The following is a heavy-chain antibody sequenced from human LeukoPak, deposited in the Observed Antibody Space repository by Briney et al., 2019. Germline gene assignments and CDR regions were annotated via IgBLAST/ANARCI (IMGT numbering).Heavy chain of an antibody. CDR2: IKQDGSEK. V-gene: IGHV3-7*01. J-gene: IGHJ4*02. Sequence: PGGSLRLSCAASGFTFSSYWMSWVRQAPGKGLEWVANIKQDGSEKYYVDSVKGRFTISRDNAKNSLYLQMNSLRAEDTAVYYCASRYSSSWLEGPYYFDYWGQGTLVTVSS. CDR3: ASRYSSSWLEGPYYFDY. D-gene: IGHD6-13*01. CDR1: GFTFSSYW.